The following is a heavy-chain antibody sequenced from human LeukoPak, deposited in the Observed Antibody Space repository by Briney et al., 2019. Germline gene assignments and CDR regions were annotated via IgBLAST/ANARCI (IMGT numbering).Heavy chain of an antibody. CDR1: GFTFSNAW. CDR2: IKIKTDGGTT. V-gene: IGHV3-15*01. J-gene: IGHJ4*02. D-gene: IGHD3-10*01. CDR3: TRGGLDFDY. Sequence: PGGSLRLSCAASGFTFSNAWMSWVRQAPGKGLEWVGRIKIKTDGGTTDYAAPVKGRFTISRDDSKNTLYLQMNSLKTEDTAVYYCTRGGLDFDYWGQGTLVTVSS.